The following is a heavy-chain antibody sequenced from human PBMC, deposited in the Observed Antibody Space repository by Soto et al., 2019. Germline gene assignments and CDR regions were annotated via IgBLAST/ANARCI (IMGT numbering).Heavy chain of an antibody. J-gene: IGHJ4*02. Sequence: GGSLRLSCAASGFTFSSYAMHWVRQAPGMGLEWVAVISYDGSNKYYADSVKGRFTISRDNSKNTLYLQMNSLRAEDTAVYYCARDHGGGWSSFDYWGQGTLVTVSS. CDR2: ISYDGSNK. D-gene: IGHD6-19*01. CDR3: ARDHGGGWSSFDY. V-gene: IGHV3-30-3*01. CDR1: GFTFSSYA.